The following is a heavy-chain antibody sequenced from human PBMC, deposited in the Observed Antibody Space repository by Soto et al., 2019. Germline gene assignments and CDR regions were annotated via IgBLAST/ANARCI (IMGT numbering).Heavy chain of an antibody. CDR3: ARDGEWLTDAFDI. D-gene: IGHD5-12*01. CDR1: KGYITGYY. V-gene: IGHV4-59*12. CDR2: IHYSGST. Sequence: WTVAKGYITGYYWSCIRQPPGKGLEWIGFIHYSGSTNYNLSLKSRLIISLDTSNNQISLNSLRAEDTAVYYCARDGEWLTDAFDIWGQGTMVTVSS. J-gene: IGHJ3*02.